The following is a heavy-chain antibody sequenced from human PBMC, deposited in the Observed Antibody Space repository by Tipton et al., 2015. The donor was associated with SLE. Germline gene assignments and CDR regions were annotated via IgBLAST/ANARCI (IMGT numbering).Heavy chain of an antibody. D-gene: IGHD3-16*01. Sequence: SLRLSCAASGFTFSSYAMHWVRQAPGKGLEWVAVISYDRSNEYYADSVKGRFTISRDNSKDTLYLQMNSLRAEDTAVYYCARGDPRYDYVWGSPEKYFMDVWGKGTTVTVSS. CDR2: ISYDRSNE. CDR3: ARGDPRYDYVWGSPEKYFMDV. J-gene: IGHJ6*03. CDR1: GFTFSSYA. V-gene: IGHV3-30*04.